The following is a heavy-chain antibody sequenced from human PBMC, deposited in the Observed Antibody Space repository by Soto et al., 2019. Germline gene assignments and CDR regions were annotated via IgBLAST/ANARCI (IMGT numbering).Heavy chain of an antibody. CDR2: VSSSSSYI. D-gene: IGHD2-2*01. J-gene: IGHJ4*02. V-gene: IGHV3-21*01. CDR3: ARDAEIVPAASSIWDH. CDR1: GFTFSSYS. Sequence: GGSLRLSCAASGFTFSSYSMNWVRQAPGKGLEWVSSVSSSSSYIYYADSVKGRFTISRDNSKNSLYLQMNSLGAEETAVYYCARDAEIVPAASSIWDHWGQGTLVTVSS.